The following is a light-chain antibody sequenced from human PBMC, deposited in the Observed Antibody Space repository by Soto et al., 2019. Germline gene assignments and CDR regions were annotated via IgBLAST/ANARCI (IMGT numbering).Light chain of an antibody. Sequence: DIQMTQSPSSLSASVGDRVTITCRASQNIMNYLIWYQQRPGKAPKVLIFAASTLQSGVPSRFXGSGSGTDFTLTISSLQPEDFATYYCQQSYSTPQVTFGGGTKVEIK. CDR1: QNIMNY. CDR3: QQSYSTPQVT. V-gene: IGKV1-39*01. J-gene: IGKJ4*01. CDR2: AAS.